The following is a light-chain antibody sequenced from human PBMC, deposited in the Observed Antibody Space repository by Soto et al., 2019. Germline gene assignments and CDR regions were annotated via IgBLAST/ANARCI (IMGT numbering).Light chain of an antibody. CDR3: QQYNSYPWT. V-gene: IGKV1-5*03. Sequence: DIQMTQSPSTLSGSVGDRVTITVGASQTISSWLSCYQQKPGKAPKLLIYKASSLESGVPARFSGSGSGTEFTLSINSLQPDDFATYYCQQYNSYPWTFGQGTKVDIK. CDR2: KAS. CDR1: QTISSW. J-gene: IGKJ1*01.